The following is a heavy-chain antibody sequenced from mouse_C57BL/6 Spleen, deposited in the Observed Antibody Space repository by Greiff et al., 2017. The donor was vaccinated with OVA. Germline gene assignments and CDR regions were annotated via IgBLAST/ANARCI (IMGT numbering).Heavy chain of an antibody. CDR1: GFTFSSYG. V-gene: IGHV5-6*01. Sequence: EVQLVDSGGDLVKPGGSLKLSCAASGFTFSSYGMSWVRQTPDKRLEWVATISSGGSYTYYPDSVKGRFTISRDNAKNTLYLQMSSLKSEDTAMYYCARGGERAMDYWGQGTSVTVSS. CDR3: ARGGERAMDY. CDR2: ISSGGSYT. J-gene: IGHJ4*01.